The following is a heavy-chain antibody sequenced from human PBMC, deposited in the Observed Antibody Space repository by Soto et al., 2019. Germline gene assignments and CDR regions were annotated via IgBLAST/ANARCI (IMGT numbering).Heavy chain of an antibody. CDR2: LYPNGRA. Sequence: PGESLKISCAAFGFTVSSNYLTWVRQAPGKGLKWVSVLYPNGRAYYADSVKGRFSISTDNSQNSVYLQMNTLRAEDTAIYYCARGLGREYQDNRNYFHLDYWGQGTLVTVSS. J-gene: IGHJ4*02. CDR3: ARGLGREYQDNRNYFHLDY. CDR1: GFTVSSNY. D-gene: IGHD1-20*01. V-gene: IGHV3-53*01.